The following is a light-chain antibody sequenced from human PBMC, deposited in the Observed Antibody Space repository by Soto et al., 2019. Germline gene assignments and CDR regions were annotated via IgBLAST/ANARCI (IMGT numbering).Light chain of an antibody. Sequence: DIQLTQSPSFLSASVGDTVTITFRASQAISTSLAWYRQKSGMAPELLVYAASTLHSGVPSRFSGSGSGTEFTLTISSLQPDDFATYYCQQYNSYPTFGGGTKVDIK. CDR1: QAISTS. CDR2: AAS. J-gene: IGKJ4*01. V-gene: IGKV1-9*01. CDR3: QQYNSYPT.